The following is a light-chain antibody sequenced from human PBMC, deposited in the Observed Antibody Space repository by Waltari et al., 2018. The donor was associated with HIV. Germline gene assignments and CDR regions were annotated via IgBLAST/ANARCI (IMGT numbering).Light chain of an antibody. CDR3: QQSATTPLT. J-gene: IGKJ4*01. CDR2: TAS. V-gene: IGKV1-39*01. Sequence: DTQMTQSPSSLSASVGARVTISCRASQNISNFLSWFQQRSGKAPELLIYTASTLQDGVPSRFSGSGSGTDFTLTISCLQAEDFATYFCQQSATTPLTFGGGTRVEI. CDR1: QNISNF.